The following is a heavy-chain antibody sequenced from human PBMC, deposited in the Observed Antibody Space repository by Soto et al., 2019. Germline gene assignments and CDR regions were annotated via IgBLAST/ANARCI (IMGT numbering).Heavy chain of an antibody. V-gene: IGHV3-23*01. CDR1: GFTFSSSA. CDR3: AMGLAAAGPLDY. D-gene: IGHD6-13*01. J-gene: IGHJ4*02. Sequence: GGSLRLSCAASGFTFSSSAMSWVRQAPGRGLEWFSTISGSGGTPYYADSVKGRFTISRDNSKNTLYLVLNSLRAEDTAVYYCAMGLAAAGPLDYWGQGTLVTVYS. CDR2: ISGSGGTP.